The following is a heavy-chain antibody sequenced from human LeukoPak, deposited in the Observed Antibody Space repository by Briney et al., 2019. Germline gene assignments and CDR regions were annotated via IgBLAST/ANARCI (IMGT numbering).Heavy chain of an antibody. J-gene: IGHJ4*02. CDR3: AKDRSLSCCYSYFDY. CDR1: GFTFSSYA. D-gene: IGHD2-15*01. V-gene: IGHV3-23*01. CDR2: ISGSGGST. Sequence: GGSLRLSCVASGFTFSSYAMSWVRQAPGKGLEWVSAISGSGGSTYYADSVKGRFTISRDNSKNTLYLQMNSLRAEDTAVYYCAKDRSLSCCYSYFDYWGQGTLVTVSS.